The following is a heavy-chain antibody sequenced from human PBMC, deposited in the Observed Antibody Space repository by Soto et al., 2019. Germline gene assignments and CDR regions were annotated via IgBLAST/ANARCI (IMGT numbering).Heavy chain of an antibody. V-gene: IGHV4-39*01. CDR1: GGSISTISYY. D-gene: IGHD1-26*01. CDR3: ARSSMGATYWFDP. J-gene: IGHJ5*02. CDR2: MYHSGTT. Sequence: ASETLSLTCTVFGGSISTISYYWGWIRQPPGKGLEWVATMYHSGTTYYNPSLKSRVTTSVDTSKNQFSLKLSSVTAADTAVYYCARSSMGATYWFDPWGQGTLVTVSS.